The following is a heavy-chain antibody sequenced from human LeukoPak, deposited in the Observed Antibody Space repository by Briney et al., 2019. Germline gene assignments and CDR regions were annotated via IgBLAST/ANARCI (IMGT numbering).Heavy chain of an antibody. D-gene: IGHD6-19*01. CDR1: GYTFTSYG. V-gene: IGHV1-18*01. CDR2: ISAYNGNT. J-gene: IGHJ4*02. CDR3: ATVGSSSGWSLGY. Sequence: ASVKVSCKASGYTFTSYGISWVRQAPGQGLEWMGWISAYNGNTNYAQKFQGRVTMTRDTSISTAYMELSSLRSDDTAVYYCATVGSSSGWSLGYWGQGTLVTVSS.